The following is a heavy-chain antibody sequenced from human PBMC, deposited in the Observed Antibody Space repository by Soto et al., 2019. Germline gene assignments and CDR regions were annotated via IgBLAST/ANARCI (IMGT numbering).Heavy chain of an antibody. V-gene: IGHV5-10-1*01. J-gene: IGHJ6*02. Sequence: GESLKISCKGSGYSFTSYWISWVRQMPGKGLEWMGRIDPSDSYTNYSPSFQGHVTISADKSISTAYLQWSSLKASDTAMYYCARHRIFGVVIPGEYYYGMDVWGQGTTVTVSS. CDR2: IDPSDSYT. CDR3: ARHRIFGVVIPGEYYYGMDV. CDR1: GYSFTSYW. D-gene: IGHD3-3*01.